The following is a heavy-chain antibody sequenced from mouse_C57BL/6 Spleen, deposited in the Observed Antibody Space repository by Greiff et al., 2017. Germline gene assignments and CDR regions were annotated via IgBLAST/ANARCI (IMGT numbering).Heavy chain of an antibody. V-gene: IGHV1-82*01. Sequence: VKLQESGPELVQPGASVTISCTASGYAFSSSWMNWVKQRPGKGLEWIGRIYPGDGDTNYNGKFKGKATLTADKSSSTAYMQLSSLTSEDSAVYFCARERVTTVEGYFDYWGQGTTLTVSS. CDR2: IYPGDGDT. J-gene: IGHJ2*01. D-gene: IGHD1-1*01. CDR1: GYAFSSSW. CDR3: ARERVTTVEGYFDY.